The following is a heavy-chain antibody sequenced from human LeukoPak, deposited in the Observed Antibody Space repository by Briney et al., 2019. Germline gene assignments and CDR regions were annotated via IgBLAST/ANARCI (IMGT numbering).Heavy chain of an antibody. CDR2: IYYTGST. CDR3: AIRFGRLEAGGTPFDS. V-gene: IGHV4-59*12. J-gene: IGHJ4*02. Sequence: PSETLSLTCTVSGGSISGFYWSWIRQPPGKGLEWIGYIYYTGSTNYNPSLKSRVSISVDRSKKQFSLKLTSVTAADTALYYCAIRFGRLEAGGTPFDSWGQGTLVTVSS. D-gene: IGHD6-13*01. CDR1: GGSISGFY.